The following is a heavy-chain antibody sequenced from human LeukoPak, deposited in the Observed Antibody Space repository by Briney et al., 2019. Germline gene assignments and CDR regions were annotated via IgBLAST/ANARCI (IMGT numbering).Heavy chain of an antibody. V-gene: IGHV3-21*01. J-gene: IGHJ4*02. CDR3: LSSSSAGVGY. CDR1: GFTFSSYS. D-gene: IGHD6-6*01. Sequence: GGSLRLSCAASGFTFSSYSMNWVRQAPGKGLEWVSSISSSSSYIYYADPVKGRFTISRDNAKNSLYLQMNSLRAEDTAVYYCLSSSSAGVGYWGQGTLVTVSS. CDR2: ISSSSSYI.